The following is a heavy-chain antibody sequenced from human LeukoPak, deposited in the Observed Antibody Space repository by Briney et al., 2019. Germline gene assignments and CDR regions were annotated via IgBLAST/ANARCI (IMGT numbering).Heavy chain of an antibody. CDR3: AKEDYFGSGSYLGY. Sequence: GRSLRLSCAASGFTFSSYGMHWVRQAPGKGLEWVAVISHDGSNKYYADSVKGRFTISRDNSKNTLYLQMNSLRTEDTAVYYCAKEDYFGSGSYLGYWGQGTLVTVFS. D-gene: IGHD3-10*01. CDR1: GFTFSSYG. CDR2: ISHDGSNK. J-gene: IGHJ4*02. V-gene: IGHV3-30*18.